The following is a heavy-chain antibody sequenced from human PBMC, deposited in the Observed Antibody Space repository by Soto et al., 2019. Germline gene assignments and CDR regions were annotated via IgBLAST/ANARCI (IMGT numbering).Heavy chain of an antibody. D-gene: IGHD3-22*01. CDR2: IYYSGST. Sequence: PSETLSLTCTVSGGSISSYYWSWIRQPPGKGLEWIGYIYYSGSTNYNPSLKSRVTISVDTSKNQFSLKLSSVTAADTAVYYCARNLYYDSSGYYPFDYWGQGTLVTVSS. V-gene: IGHV4-59*01. J-gene: IGHJ4*02. CDR3: ARNLYYDSSGYYPFDY. CDR1: GGSISSYY.